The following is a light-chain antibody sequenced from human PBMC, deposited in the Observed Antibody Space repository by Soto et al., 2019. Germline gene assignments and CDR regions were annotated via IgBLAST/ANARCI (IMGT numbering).Light chain of an antibody. V-gene: IGLV1-40*01. CDR2: GNN. CDR1: SSNIGADYD. CDR3: QTWATGIPV. Sequence: QSVLTQPPSVSGAPGQRVTISCTGSSSNIGADYDVHWYRQLPGTAPKLLIYGNNNRPSGVPERFSASKSGTSASLAITGLQAEDEADYYCQTWATGIPVFGGGTKLTVL. J-gene: IGLJ2*01.